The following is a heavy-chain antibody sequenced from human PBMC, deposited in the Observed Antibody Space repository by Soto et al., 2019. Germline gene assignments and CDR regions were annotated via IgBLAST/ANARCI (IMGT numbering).Heavy chain of an antibody. CDR2: IDWDDDK. V-gene: IGHV2-70*11. CDR3: ARGTHDYSNYEDWFDP. J-gene: IGHJ5*02. CDR1: WFSLSTSGMC. Sequence: SGPTLGNPKQTLTLTCTFSWFSLSTSGMCVSWIRQPPGKALEWLARIDWDDDKYYSTSLKTRLTISKDTSKNQVVLTMTNMDPVDTATYYCARGTHDYSNYEDWFDPWGQGTLVTVSS. D-gene: IGHD4-4*01.